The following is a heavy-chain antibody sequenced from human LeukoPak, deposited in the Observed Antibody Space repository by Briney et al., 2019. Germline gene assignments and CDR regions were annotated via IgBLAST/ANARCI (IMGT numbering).Heavy chain of an antibody. CDR2: INTNTGNP. Sequence: GASVKVSCKASGYTFTSYAMNWVRQAAGQGLEWMGWINTNTGNPTYAQGFTGRFVFSLDTSVSTAYLQISSLKAEDTAVYYCARGRLNGDYFYSPFDPWGQGTLVTVSS. D-gene: IGHD4-17*01. J-gene: IGHJ5*02. CDR3: ARGRLNGDYFYSPFDP. CDR1: GYTFTSYA. V-gene: IGHV7-4-1*02.